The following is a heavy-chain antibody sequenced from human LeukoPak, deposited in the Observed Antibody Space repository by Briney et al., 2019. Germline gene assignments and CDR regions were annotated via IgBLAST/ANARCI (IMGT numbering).Heavy chain of an antibody. CDR3: ARDVGPAARNWFDP. CDR1: GGTFSSYA. J-gene: IGHJ5*02. CDR2: IIPIFGTA. Sequence: VASVKVSCKASGGTFSSYAISWVRQAPGQGLEWMGGIIPIFGTANYAQKFQGRVTITTDESTSTAYMELSSLRSEDTAVYYCARDVGPAARNWFDPWGQGTLVTVSS. D-gene: IGHD2-2*01. V-gene: IGHV1-69*05.